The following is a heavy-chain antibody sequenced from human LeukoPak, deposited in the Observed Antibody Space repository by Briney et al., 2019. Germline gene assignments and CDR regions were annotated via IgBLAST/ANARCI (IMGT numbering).Heavy chain of an antibody. CDR2: ISWNSGSI. Sequence: PGRSLRLSCAASGFTFDDYAMHWVRQAPGKGLEWVSGISWNSGSIGYADSVKGRFTISRDNAKNSLYLQMNSLRAEDTALYYCAKDRSGCGSYYSVCAFDIWGQGTMVTVSS. D-gene: IGHD1-26*01. J-gene: IGHJ3*02. CDR3: AKDRSGCGSYYSVCAFDI. V-gene: IGHV3-9*01. CDR1: GFTFDDYA.